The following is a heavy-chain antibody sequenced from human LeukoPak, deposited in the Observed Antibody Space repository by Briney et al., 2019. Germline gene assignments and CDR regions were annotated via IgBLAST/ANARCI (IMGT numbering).Heavy chain of an antibody. V-gene: IGHV4-39*01. CDR3: ARHSTGYSSGWYNPFGY. Sequence: PSKTLSLTCTVSGGSISSSSYYWGWIRQPPGKGLEWIGSIYYSGSTYYNPSLKSRVTISVDTSKNQFSLKLSSVTAADTAVYYCARHSTGYSSGWYNPFGYWGQGTLVTVSS. CDR2: IYYSGST. J-gene: IGHJ4*02. D-gene: IGHD6-19*01. CDR1: GGSISSSSYY.